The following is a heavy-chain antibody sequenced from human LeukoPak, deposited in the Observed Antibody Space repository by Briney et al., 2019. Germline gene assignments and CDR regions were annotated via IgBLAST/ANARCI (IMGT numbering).Heavy chain of an antibody. V-gene: IGHV3-21*05. D-gene: IGHD5-12*01. CDR1: GFSFNRYS. CDR2: ISSSGSFI. Sequence: GGSLRLSCVTSGFSFNRYSMNWVRQAPGKGLEWVSFISSSGSFIYYEDSVKGRFIITRDNAKNSVFLQLNSLRAEDTGVYYCARDQGSDTGYEVDYWGQGTLVTVSS. CDR3: ARDQGSDTGYEVDY. J-gene: IGHJ4*02.